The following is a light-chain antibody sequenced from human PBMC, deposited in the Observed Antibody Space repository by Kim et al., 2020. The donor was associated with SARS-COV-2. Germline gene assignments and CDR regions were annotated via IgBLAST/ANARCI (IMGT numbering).Light chain of an antibody. J-gene: IGLJ1*01. CDR2: EVS. CDR3: SSYAGSFFYV. V-gene: IGLV2-8*01. Sequence: GQSVTISCTGTSSDVGGYNYVSWYQQHPGKAPKLMIYEVSKRPSGVPDRFSGSKSGNTASLTVSGLQAEDEADYYCSSYAGSFFYVFGTGTKVTVL. CDR1: SSDVGGYNY.